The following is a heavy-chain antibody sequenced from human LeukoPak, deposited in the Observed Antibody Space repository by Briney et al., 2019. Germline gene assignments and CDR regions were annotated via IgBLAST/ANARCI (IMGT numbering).Heavy chain of an antibody. CDR1: GFTASTNH. V-gene: IGHV3-30-3*01. CDR3: ARGLDI. J-gene: IGHJ3*02. Sequence: GGSLRLSCAASGFTASTNHLSWVRQAPGKGLEWVAVISYDGSNKYYADSVKGRFTISRDNAKNSLYLQMNSLRAEDMAVYYCARGLDIWGQGTMVTVSS. CDR2: ISYDGSNK.